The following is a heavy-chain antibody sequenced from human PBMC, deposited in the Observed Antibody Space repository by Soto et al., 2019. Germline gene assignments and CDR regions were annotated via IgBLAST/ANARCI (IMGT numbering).Heavy chain of an antibody. CDR3: ARDWGSSGWYNWFDP. D-gene: IGHD6-19*01. Sequence: QVQLVESGGGVVQPGRSLRLSCAASGFTINNYGIHWVRQAPGKGLEWVAMLSHDGRSTYNGDSVRGRFTVSIDESKNTLHVEMNSLRPEDTAMYYCARDWGSSGWYNWFDPWGQGTLVTVSS. CDR2: LSHDGRST. CDR1: GFTINNYG. J-gene: IGHJ5*02. V-gene: IGHV3-30*03.